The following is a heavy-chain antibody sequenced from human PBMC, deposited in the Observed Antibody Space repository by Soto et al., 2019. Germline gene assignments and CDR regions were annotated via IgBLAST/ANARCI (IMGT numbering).Heavy chain of an antibody. V-gene: IGHV1-24*01. D-gene: IGHD3-22*01. CDR3: ATDTYDSSVDSINRFDP. J-gene: IGHJ5*02. CDR2: FDPEDGET. CDR1: GYTLTELS. Sequence: QVQLVQSGAEVKKPGASVKVSCKVSGYTLTELSMHWVRQAPGKGLEWMGGFDPEDGETIYAQKFQGRVTMTEDTSKEHGHMELSRLGFEDTAVYYCATDTYDSSVDSINRFDPWGQGTLVTVSS.